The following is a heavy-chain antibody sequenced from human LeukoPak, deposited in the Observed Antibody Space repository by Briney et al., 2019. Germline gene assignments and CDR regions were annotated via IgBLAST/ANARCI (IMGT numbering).Heavy chain of an antibody. D-gene: IGHD6-19*01. CDR3: ARDYRGWYFDY. V-gene: IGHV1-69*05. Sequence: SVKVSCKASGGTFSSYAISWQRQAPGQGLEWMGRIIPIFGTANYAQKFQGRVTITTDESTSTAYMELRSLRSEDTAVYYCARDYRGWYFDYWGQGTLVTVSS. CDR2: IIPIFGTA. CDR1: GGTFSSYA. J-gene: IGHJ4*02.